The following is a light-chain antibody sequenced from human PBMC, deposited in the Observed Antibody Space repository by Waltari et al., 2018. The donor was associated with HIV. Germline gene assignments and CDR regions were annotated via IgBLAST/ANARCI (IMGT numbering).Light chain of an antibody. CDR2: TYN. CDR1: SSNLGFKT. V-gene: IGLV1-44*01. CDR3: ASWDDSLNGVV. J-gene: IGLJ2*01. Sequence: QSVLTQPPSASGTPGQTVTISCSGSSSNLGFKTVNWYLQVPGTAPKLLNYTYNQRPSGVPDRFSGSKSGTSASLAISGLQSEDEADYYCASWDDSLNGVVFGGGTKLTVL.